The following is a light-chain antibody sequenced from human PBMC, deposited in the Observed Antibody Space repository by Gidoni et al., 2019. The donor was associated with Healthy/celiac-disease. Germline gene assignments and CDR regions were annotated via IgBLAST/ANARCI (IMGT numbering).Light chain of an antibody. J-gene: IGLJ2*01. Sequence: SYELTQPPSVSVSPGQTASITCSGAKLGDKYACWYQQKPGQSPVLVIYQDSKRPSGIPERFNGSNSGNTATLTISGTQAMDEADYYCQAWDSSTVVFGGGTKLTVL. CDR1: KLGDKY. CDR3: QAWDSSTVV. V-gene: IGLV3-1*01. CDR2: QDS.